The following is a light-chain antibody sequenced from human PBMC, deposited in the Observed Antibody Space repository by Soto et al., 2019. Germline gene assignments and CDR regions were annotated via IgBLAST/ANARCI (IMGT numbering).Light chain of an antibody. CDR1: TGSVTSGHY. V-gene: IGLV7-46*01. Sequence: QAVVTQEPSLTVSPGGTVTLTCGSSTGSVTSGHYPYWFQQKPGQAPRTLIYDTSNKHSWTPARFSGSLLGDKAALTLSGAQPEYEAVYYCLLSYSAARRVFGGGTQLTVL. CDR2: DTS. J-gene: IGLJ2*01. CDR3: LLSYSAARRV.